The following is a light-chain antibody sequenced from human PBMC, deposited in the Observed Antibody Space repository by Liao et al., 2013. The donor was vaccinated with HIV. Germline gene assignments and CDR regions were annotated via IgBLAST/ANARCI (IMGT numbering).Light chain of an antibody. CDR2: YDS. CDR3: QVWDSSSDHYV. CDR1: NIGSKS. J-gene: IGLJ1*01. V-gene: IGLV3-21*04. Sequence: SYELTQPPSVSVAPGKTARITCGGNNIGSKSVHWYQQRPGQAPVLVISYDSDRPSGIPERLSGSNSGSTATLTISRVEAGDEADYYCQVWDSSSDHYVFGTGTKVTVL.